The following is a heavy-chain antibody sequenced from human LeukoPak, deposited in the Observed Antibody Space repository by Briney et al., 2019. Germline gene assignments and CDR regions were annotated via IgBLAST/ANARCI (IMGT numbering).Heavy chain of an antibody. CDR1: GASVSSGNW. Sequence: ETLSLTCAVSGASVSSGNWWNWARQLPGKGLVWVSRISPTGSTTSYADSVKGRFTVSRDNAKNTLYLQVNNLRAEDTAVYYCARGPNSNWSGLDFWGQGTLLTVSS. CDR3: ARGPNSNWSGLDF. D-gene: IGHD6-6*01. CDR2: ISPTGSTT. J-gene: IGHJ4*02. V-gene: IGHV3-74*01.